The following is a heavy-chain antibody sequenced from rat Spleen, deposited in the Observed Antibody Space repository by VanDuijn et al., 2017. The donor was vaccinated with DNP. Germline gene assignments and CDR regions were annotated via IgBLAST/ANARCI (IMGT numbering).Heavy chain of an antibody. D-gene: IGHD4-3*01. CDR1: GFTFSPYW. CDR3: ARWNSGHFDY. CDR2: ITGSGGST. V-gene: IGHV5-31*01. Sequence: EVQLVESGGDLVQPGRSLKLSCVASGFTFSPYWMAWIRQVPGKGLEWVASITGSGGSTYYPDSVKGRFTISRDNAKNTLYLQMNSLRSEDMATYYCARWNSGHFDYWGQGVMVPVSS. J-gene: IGHJ2*01.